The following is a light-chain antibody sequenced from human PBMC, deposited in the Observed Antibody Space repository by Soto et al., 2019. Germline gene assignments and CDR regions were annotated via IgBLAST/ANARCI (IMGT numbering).Light chain of an antibody. Sequence: QSALTQPASVSGSPGQSITISCTGTSSDVGGYNYVSWYQQHPGKAPKPMIYDVSNRPSGVSNRFSGSKSGNTASLTISGLQAEDEADYYCSSYTSSSTLLYVFGPGTKLTVL. CDR3: SSYTSSSTLLYV. CDR1: SSDVGGYNY. J-gene: IGLJ1*01. CDR2: DVS. V-gene: IGLV2-14*01.